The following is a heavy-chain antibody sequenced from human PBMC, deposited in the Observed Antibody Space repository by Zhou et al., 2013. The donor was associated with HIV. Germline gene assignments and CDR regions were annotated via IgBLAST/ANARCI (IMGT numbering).Heavy chain of an antibody. J-gene: IGHJ6*03. CDR3: ARGGMVRGVHPYYYHYNGR. D-gene: IGHD3-10*01. Sequence: QVQLVQSGAEVKKPGASVKVSCKASGYTLNTYNIGWVRQAPGQGLEWMGWISGNNGNTKYAQKFQGRVTMTTDTSTSTAYMELRSLRSDDTAVYYCARGGMVRGVHPYYYHYNGRLGQRDHGHRLL. V-gene: IGHV1-18*01. CDR1: GYTLNTYN. CDR2: ISGNNGNT.